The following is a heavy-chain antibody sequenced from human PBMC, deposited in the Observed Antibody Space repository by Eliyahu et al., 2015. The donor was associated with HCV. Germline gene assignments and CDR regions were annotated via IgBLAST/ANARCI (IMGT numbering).Heavy chain of an antibody. CDR2: ISNTGRYI. J-gene: IGHJ4*02. Sequence: EVQLVESGGGLVKPGGSLRLSCAAPGFTFSTYSMNWVSSISNTGRYIYYADSVKGRFTISRDNAKNSLYLQVNSLRAEDTAVYYCARGGAVVVTASPFDYWGQGTLVTVSP. V-gene: IGHV3-21*01. D-gene: IGHD2-21*02. CDR3: ARGGAVVVTASPFDY. CDR1: GFTFSTYS.